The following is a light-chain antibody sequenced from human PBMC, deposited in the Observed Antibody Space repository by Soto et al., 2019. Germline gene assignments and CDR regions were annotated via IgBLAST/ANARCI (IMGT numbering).Light chain of an antibody. CDR3: QQYGSTPAYT. Sequence: EIVLTQSPGTLSLSPGERATLSCRASQSVISYYFVWYQQKPGQAPSLLIYVASSRATGIPDRFSGSGSGTDFTLTISRLEPEDFAVYYCQQYGSTPAYTFGQGTKLEIK. CDR2: VAS. CDR1: QSVISYY. V-gene: IGKV3-20*01. J-gene: IGKJ2*01.